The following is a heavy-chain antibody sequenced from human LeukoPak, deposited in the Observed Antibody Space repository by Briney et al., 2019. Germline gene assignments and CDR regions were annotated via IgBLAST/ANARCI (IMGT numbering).Heavy chain of an antibody. D-gene: IGHD6-19*01. J-gene: IGHJ4*02. Sequence: PSGTLSLTCAVSGGSISTIHWWSWVRQPPGKGLEWIGEIYHSGTTNYNPSLKSRVTISVDKSKNQFSLNLSSVTAADTAVYYCARHMVSGWYVPSGYWGQGTLVTVSS. CDR1: GGSISTIHW. CDR2: IYHSGTT. V-gene: IGHV4-4*02. CDR3: ARHMVSGWYVPSGY.